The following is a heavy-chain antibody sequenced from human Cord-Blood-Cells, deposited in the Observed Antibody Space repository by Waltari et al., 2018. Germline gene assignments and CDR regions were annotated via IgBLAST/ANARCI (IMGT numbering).Heavy chain of an antibody. V-gene: IGHV3-21*01. Sequence: EVQLVESGGGLVKPGGSLRLSCAASGFTFSSYSMNWVRQAPGKGLEWVSSISSSSSYIYYADSGKGRFTISRDNAKNSLYLQMNSLRAEDTAVYYCARVVGYCTNGVCYAFDIWGQGTMVTVSS. CDR2: ISSSSSYI. CDR3: ARVVGYCTNGVCYAFDI. D-gene: IGHD2-8*01. CDR1: GFTFSSYS. J-gene: IGHJ3*02.